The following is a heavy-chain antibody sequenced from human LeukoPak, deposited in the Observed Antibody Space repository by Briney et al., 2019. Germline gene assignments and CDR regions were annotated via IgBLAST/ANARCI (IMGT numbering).Heavy chain of an antibody. CDR1: GYNFTGYY. CDR2: INPNSGGT. Sequence: ASVKVSCKASGYNFTGYYMHWVRQAPGQGLEWMGWINPNSGGTNYAQKFQGRVTMTRDTSISTAYMELSRLRSDDTALYYCARERYYSSGNYNNRIDYWGQGTLVTVSS. D-gene: IGHD3-10*01. V-gene: IGHV1-2*02. CDR3: ARERYYSSGNYNNRIDY. J-gene: IGHJ4*02.